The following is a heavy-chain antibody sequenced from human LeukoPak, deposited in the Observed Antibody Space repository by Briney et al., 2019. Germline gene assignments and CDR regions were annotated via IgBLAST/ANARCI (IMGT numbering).Heavy chain of an antibody. Sequence: PSQTLSLTCSVSGGSIGSDGYYWNWIRQHPGKGLEWVGYIYHSGSTYYNPSLQSRVTISLDRSKNQFSLKLSSMTAADTAVYYCASGNTGYDRDSFDIWGQGTMVTVSS. CDR3: ASGNTGYDRDSFDI. CDR1: GGSIGSDGYY. V-gene: IGHV4-30-2*01. CDR2: IYHSGST. J-gene: IGHJ3*02. D-gene: IGHD5-12*01.